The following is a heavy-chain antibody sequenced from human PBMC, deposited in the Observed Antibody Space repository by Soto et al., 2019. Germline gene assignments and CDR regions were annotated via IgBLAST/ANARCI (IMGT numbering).Heavy chain of an antibody. CDR2: TIRHSGAS. J-gene: IGHJ6*02. D-gene: IGHD3-10*01. CDR3: GTDGRGSGTLEATDV. Sequence: ASVKVSCKATAYMFKYFYIHRVRQAPGEWPEWMGWTIRHSGASTLAQKFPGMVTLTRDTSLTIVYLEVHTLTSDDSAIYYCGTDGRGSGTLEATDVWGRGTTVTVSS. V-gene: IGHV1-2*02. CDR1: AYMFKYFY.